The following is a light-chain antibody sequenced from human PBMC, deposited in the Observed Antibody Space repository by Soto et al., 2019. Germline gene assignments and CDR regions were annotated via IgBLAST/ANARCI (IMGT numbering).Light chain of an antibody. V-gene: IGLV2-14*03. CDR2: DVS. CDR1: SSDVGGYNY. CDR3: CSYTSSSLHV. J-gene: IGLJ1*01. Sequence: QSALPQPVSVSGSPGQALTISCTGTSSDVGGYNYVSWYQHHPAKAPKLMIYDVSNRPSGVSNRFSVSKSGNTASLTISWLQSEDETDYYWCSYTSSSLHVFGTGTTVTV.